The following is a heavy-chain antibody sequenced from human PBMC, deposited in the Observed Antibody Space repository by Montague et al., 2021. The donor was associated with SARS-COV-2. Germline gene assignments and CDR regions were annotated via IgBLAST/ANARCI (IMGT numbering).Heavy chain of an antibody. D-gene: IGHD3-16*01. CDR3: ARGLRYHHYVMDV. Sequence: SLRLSCAASGFTFSSYSMNWVRQAPGKGLEWVSSISSSSSYIYYADSVKGRFTISRDNAKNSLYLQMNSLRVEDTAVYYCARGLRYHHYVMDVWGQGTTVTVSS. V-gene: IGHV3-21*04. CDR1: GFTFSSYS. CDR2: ISSSSSYI. J-gene: IGHJ6*02.